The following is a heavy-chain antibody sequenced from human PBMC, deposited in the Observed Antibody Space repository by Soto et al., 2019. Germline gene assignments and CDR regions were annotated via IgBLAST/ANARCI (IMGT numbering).Heavy chain of an antibody. D-gene: IGHD6-13*01. J-gene: IGHJ5*02. CDR2: IHNNGRT. Sequence: QLQLQQWGAGLLKPSETLSLTCAVSSGSLSGYFYSWIRQAPGKGLEWIGEIHNNGRTNYNPSLESRVSMSRNTSNNHFSLKLTSVTAADTGVYYCASGQTCRSSWLNWFDPWGQGTLVTVSS. CDR3: ASGQTCRSSWLNWFDP. CDR1: SGSLSGYF. V-gene: IGHV4-34*01.